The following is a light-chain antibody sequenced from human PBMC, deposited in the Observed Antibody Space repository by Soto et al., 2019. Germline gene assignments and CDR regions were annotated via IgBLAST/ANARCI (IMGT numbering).Light chain of an antibody. J-gene: IGLJ1*01. CDR2: VNN. V-gene: IGLV1-40*01. Sequence: QSVLTQPPSVSGAPGQRVTISCTGSSSNIGAGYDVHWYQHLPGTAPKLLIYVNNNRPSGVPDRFSGSKSGTSASLAITGLQAEDEADYYCQSYDSSLSGYVFGTGTKVTDL. CDR3: QSYDSSLSGYV. CDR1: SSNIGAGYD.